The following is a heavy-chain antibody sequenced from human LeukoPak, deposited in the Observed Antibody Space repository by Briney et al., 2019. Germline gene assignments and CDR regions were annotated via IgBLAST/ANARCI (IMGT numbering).Heavy chain of an antibody. Sequence: PGGSLRLSCAASGFTFSSYWMSWVRQAPGKGLEWVANIKQDGSEKYYVDSVKGRFTISRDNAKNSLYLQMNSLRAEDTAVYYCAREVVGATTNFDYWGQGTLVTVSP. CDR2: IKQDGSEK. CDR3: AREVVGATTNFDY. CDR1: GFTFSSYW. D-gene: IGHD1-26*01. J-gene: IGHJ4*02. V-gene: IGHV3-7*01.